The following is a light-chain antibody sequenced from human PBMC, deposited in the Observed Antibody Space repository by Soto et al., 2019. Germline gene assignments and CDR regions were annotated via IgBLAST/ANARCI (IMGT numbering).Light chain of an antibody. J-gene: IGKJ5*01. CDR3: QQRYSWPSIT. CDR1: QSVSSS. Sequence: EIVLTQSPATLSLSPGERATLSCRASQSVSSSLAWYRQKPGQAPRLLIYDASNRATGIPGRFSGRGSGTDFTLTISSLEPEDFAVYYCQQRYSWPSITFGQGTRLEIK. CDR2: DAS. V-gene: IGKV3-11*01.